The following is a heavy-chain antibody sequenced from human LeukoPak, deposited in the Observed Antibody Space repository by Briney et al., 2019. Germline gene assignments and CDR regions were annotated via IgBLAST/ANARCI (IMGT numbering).Heavy chain of an antibody. CDR1: GGSISSYY. V-gene: IGHV4-59*01. J-gene: IGHJ6*03. D-gene: IGHD1-26*01. CDR2: IYYSGST. Sequence: SETLSLTCTVSGGSISSYYWSWIRQPPGKGLEWIGYIYYSGSTNHNPSLKSRVTISVDTSKNQFSLKLSSVTAADTAVYYCARVGEVGATTRGFGGYYYYMDVWGKGTTVTVSS. CDR3: ARVGEVGATTRGFGGYYYYMDV.